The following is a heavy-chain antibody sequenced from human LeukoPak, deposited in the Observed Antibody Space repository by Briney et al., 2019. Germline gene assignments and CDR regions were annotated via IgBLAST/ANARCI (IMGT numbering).Heavy chain of an antibody. Sequence: SETLSLTCTVSGGSISSNYWSWIRQPPGKGLEWFGYIYTSGSTNYNPSLKSRVTISVDTSKNQFSLKLSSVTAADTAVYYCARHGFRSGSYYFDYWGQGTLVTVSS. D-gene: IGHD1-26*01. CDR3: ARHGFRSGSYYFDY. CDR2: IYTSGST. V-gene: IGHV4-4*09. J-gene: IGHJ4*02. CDR1: GGSISSNY.